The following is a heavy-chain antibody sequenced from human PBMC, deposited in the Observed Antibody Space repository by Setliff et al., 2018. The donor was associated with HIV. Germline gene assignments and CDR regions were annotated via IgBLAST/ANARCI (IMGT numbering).Heavy chain of an antibody. Sequence: SETLSLTCTVSGGSISSYYWSWIRQPPGKGLEWIGEINHSGTTNYNPSLKGRVTLSVDTSKNQFSLMLGSVTPADTAVYYCARSLRRSRAFGGVIVNFGYFDYWGQGTPVTVS. V-gene: IGHV4-34*01. CDR1: GGSISSYY. CDR2: INHSGTT. CDR3: ARSLRRSRAFGGVIVNFGYFDY. D-gene: IGHD3-16*02. J-gene: IGHJ4*02.